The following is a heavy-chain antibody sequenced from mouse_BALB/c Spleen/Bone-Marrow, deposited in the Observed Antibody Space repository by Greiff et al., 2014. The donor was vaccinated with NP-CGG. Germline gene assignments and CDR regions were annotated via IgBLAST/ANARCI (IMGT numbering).Heavy chain of an antibody. CDR1: GYSITSGHS. Sequence: EVKVIESGPDLVKPSQSLSLTCTVTGYSITSGHSWHWIRQFPGNKLEWMGYIHYSGTTNYNPSLKSRISITRDTSKNQFFLQLNSVTTEDTATYYCARRNGNYYFDYWGQGTTLTVSS. J-gene: IGHJ2*01. V-gene: IGHV3-1*02. D-gene: IGHD2-1*01. CDR2: IHYSGTT. CDR3: ARRNGNYYFDY.